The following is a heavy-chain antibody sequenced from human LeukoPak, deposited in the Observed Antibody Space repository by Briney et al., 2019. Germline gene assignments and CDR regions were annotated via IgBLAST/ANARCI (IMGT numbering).Heavy chain of an antibody. CDR3: ARAFITGIDYFDY. CDR1: GFTFSTYW. CDR2: IKHDGSEK. J-gene: IGHJ4*02. Sequence: GGSLRLSCAASGFTFSTYWMSWVRQAPGKGLEWVANIKHDGSEKYCVDSVKGRFTISRDNAKNSLYLQMNSLRAEDTAVYYCARAFITGIDYFDYWGQGTLVTVSS. V-gene: IGHV3-7*01. D-gene: IGHD1-20*01.